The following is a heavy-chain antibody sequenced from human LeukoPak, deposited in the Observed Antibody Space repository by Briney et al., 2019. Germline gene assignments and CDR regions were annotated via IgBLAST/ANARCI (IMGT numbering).Heavy chain of an antibody. CDR3: ARAADYDSSGYYRY. CDR2: ISAYNGNT. J-gene: IGHJ4*02. Sequence: ASVKVSCKASGYTFTSYGISWVRQAPGHGLEWMGWISAYNGNTNYAQKLQGRVTMTTDTSTSTAYMELRSLRSDDTAVYYCARAADYDSSGYYRYWGQGTLVTVSS. D-gene: IGHD3-22*01. V-gene: IGHV1-18*01. CDR1: GYTFTSYG.